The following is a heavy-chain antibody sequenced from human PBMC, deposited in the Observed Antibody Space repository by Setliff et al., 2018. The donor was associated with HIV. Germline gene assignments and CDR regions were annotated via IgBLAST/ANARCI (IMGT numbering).Heavy chain of an antibody. CDR1: GFTFSSYA. D-gene: IGHD3-10*01. Sequence: PGGSLRLSCAASGFTFSSYAMHWVRQAPGKGLEWVAVISYDGSNKYYADSVKGRFTISRDNSKNTLYLQMNSLRAEDTAVYYCARESVLLWFGEPKTSGAFDIWGQGTMVTVSS. CDR2: ISYDGSNK. CDR3: ARESVLLWFGEPKTSGAFDI. V-gene: IGHV3-30-3*01. J-gene: IGHJ3*02.